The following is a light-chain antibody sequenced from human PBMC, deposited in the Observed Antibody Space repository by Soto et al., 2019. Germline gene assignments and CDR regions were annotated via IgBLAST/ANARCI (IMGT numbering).Light chain of an antibody. J-gene: IGKJ1*01. CDR2: GSS. Sequence: EIVLTQSPGTLSLSPGERATLSCRASQSLNSFYLAWYQQKPGQAPRLLIYGSSNRATGIPDRFSGSGSGADFTLTISRLDPEDFALYYCHQYDISPPTFGQGTKVEVK. CDR1: QSLNSFY. CDR3: HQYDISPPT. V-gene: IGKV3-20*01.